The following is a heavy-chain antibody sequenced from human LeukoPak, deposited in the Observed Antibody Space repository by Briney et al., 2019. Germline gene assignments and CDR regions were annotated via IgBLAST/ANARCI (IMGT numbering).Heavy chain of an antibody. CDR1: GYTFTGYC. Sequence: ASVKVSCKASGYTFTGYCMHWVRQAPGQGLEWMGIINPSGGSTSYAQKFQGRVTMTRDMSTSTVYMELSSLRSEDTAVYYCARVGDYVWGSYRTFDYWGQGTLVTVSS. CDR3: ARVGDYVWGSYRTFDY. CDR2: INPSGGST. D-gene: IGHD3-16*02. V-gene: IGHV1-46*01. J-gene: IGHJ4*02.